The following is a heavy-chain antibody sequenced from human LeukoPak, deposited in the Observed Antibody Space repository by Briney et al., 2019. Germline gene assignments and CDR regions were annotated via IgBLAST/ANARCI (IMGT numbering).Heavy chain of an antibody. Sequence: PSETLSLTCTVSGGSISSYYWSWIRQPPGKGLEWIGYIYYSGSTNYNPSLKSRVTISVDTSKNQFSLKLTSVTPADTAVYYCARDLGSSTPSGVWGRGTTVTVSS. V-gene: IGHV4-59*01. D-gene: IGHD1-26*01. CDR3: ARDLGSSTPSGV. J-gene: IGHJ6*04. CDR1: GGSISSYY. CDR2: IYYSGST.